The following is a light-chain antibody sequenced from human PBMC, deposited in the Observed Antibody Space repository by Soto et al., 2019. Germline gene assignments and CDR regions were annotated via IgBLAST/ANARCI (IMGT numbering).Light chain of an antibody. J-gene: IGLJ3*02. CDR1: SSNIGSNY. CDR3: AAWDDSRSAPWV. V-gene: IGLV1-47*01. Sequence: QSVLTQPPSASGTPGQRVTISCSGSSSNIGSNYVYWYQQLPGTAPKLLIYRNNQRPSGVPYRSSGSKSGTSASLAISGLRSEDEADYSCAAWDDSRSAPWVFGGGTKLTVL. CDR2: RNN.